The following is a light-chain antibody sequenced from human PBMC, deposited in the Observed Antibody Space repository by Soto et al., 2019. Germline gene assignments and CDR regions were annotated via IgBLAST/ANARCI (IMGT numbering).Light chain of an antibody. CDR2: DVS. CDR1: SSDVGGYNY. J-gene: IGLJ1*01. CDR3: NSYTTSNARQIV. V-gene: IGLV2-14*03. Sequence: QSALTQPASVSGSPGQSITISCTGTSSDVGGYNYVSWYPHHPGKAPKLMIYDVSNRPSGVSNRFSGSKSGNTASLTISGLQPEDEADYYCNSYTTSNARQIVFGTGTKLTVL.